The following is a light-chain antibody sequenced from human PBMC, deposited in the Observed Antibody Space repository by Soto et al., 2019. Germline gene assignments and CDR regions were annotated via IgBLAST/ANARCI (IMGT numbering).Light chain of an antibody. V-gene: IGLV2-14*01. CDR2: EVT. CDR1: SGDIGRYNR. CDR3: SSYTNIKTRACV. Sequence: QSALTQPASVSGSPGQSITISCTGTSGDIGRYNRVSWYQQHPGKAPKLIIYEVTDRPSGVSNRFSGSKSGNTASLTISGLQAEDEAEYYCSSYTNIKTRACVFGTGTKVTVL. J-gene: IGLJ1*01.